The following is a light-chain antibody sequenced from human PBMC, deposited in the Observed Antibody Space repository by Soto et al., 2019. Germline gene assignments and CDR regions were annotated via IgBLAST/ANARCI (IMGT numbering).Light chain of an antibody. CDR1: SSDIGAYSY. CDR2: EVN. J-gene: IGLJ1*01. V-gene: IGLV2-14*01. Sequence: QSALTQPASVSGSPGQSITISCTGTSSDIGAYSYVSWYQQHPGKAPKLMIYEVNNRPSGISDRFSGSKSGNTASLTISGLQAEDEADYYCISYTSTSTLVFGTGTKSPS. CDR3: ISYTSTSTLV.